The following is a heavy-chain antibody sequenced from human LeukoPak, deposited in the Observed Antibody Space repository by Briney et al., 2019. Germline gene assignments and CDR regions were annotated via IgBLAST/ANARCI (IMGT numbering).Heavy chain of an antibody. CDR1: GYSFTNYW. D-gene: IGHD6-19*01. CDR2: IYPGDSDT. Sequence: GESLKISCKSSGYSFTNYWIGWVRQMPGKGLEWMGIIYPGDSDTRYSPSFQGQVTISADKSIGTAYLQWSSLKASDTAMYYCARPSSGWYDYFDYWGQGTLVTVSS. J-gene: IGHJ4*02. CDR3: ARPSSGWYDYFDY. V-gene: IGHV5-51*01.